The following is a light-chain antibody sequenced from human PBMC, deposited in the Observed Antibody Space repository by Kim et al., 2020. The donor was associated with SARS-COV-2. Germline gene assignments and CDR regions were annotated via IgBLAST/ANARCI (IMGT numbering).Light chain of an antibody. Sequence: VTQGKTVSITCTGDKVGEKYACWNQRKPAQPAFLVNYQDTKRTPGLPARFSGSNTGNTVTMTVRGTKAMDEDGYYCQTWDSSTGGFGGGTQLTVL. CDR2: QDT. V-gene: IGLV3-1*01. J-gene: IGLJ3*02. CDR3: QTWDSSTGG. CDR1: KVGEKY.